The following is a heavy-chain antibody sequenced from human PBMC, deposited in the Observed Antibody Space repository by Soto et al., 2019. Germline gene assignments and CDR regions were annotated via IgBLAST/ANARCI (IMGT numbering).Heavy chain of an antibody. Sequence: ASVKVSCKASGYTFTSYGISWVRQAPGQGLEWMGWISAYNGNTNYAQKLQGRVTMTTDTSTSTAYLELRSLRSDDTAVYYCAQLAIGYYSITKPPSDAFDISGQGTMLTVSS. V-gene: IGHV1-18*01. CDR2: ISAYNGNT. CDR3: AQLAIGYYSITKPPSDAFDI. CDR1: GYTFTSYG. D-gene: IGHD2-2*03. J-gene: IGHJ3*02.